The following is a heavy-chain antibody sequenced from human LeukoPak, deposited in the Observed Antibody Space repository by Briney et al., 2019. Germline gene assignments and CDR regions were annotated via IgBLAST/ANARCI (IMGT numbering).Heavy chain of an antibody. CDR3: ARVGVAGQNYRFDP. D-gene: IGHD6-19*01. CDR2: INHSGST. CDR1: GGSFSGYY. J-gene: IGHJ5*02. V-gene: IGHV4-34*01. Sequence: PSETLSLTCAVYGGSFSGYYWSWIRQPPGKGLEWIGEINHSGSTNYNPSLKSRVTISVDTSKNQFSLKLSSVTAADTAVYYCARVGVAGQNYRFDPWGQGTLVTVSS.